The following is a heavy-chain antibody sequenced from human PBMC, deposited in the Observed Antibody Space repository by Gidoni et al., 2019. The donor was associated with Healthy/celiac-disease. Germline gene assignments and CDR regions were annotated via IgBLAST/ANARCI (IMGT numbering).Heavy chain of an antibody. CDR2: IIGIGGIT. V-gene: IGHV3-23*01. D-gene: IGHD3-3*01. Sequence: EVQLLESGGGLVQPGGSLRLSCAASGVTFSSYAMSWVRQATGKGLEGVSAIIGIGGITYYSDSVKGRFTISRDNSKNTLYLQMNSLRAEDTAVYYCAKRRFETRGMDVWGQGTTVTVSS. CDR1: GVTFSSYA. CDR3: AKRRFETRGMDV. J-gene: IGHJ6*02.